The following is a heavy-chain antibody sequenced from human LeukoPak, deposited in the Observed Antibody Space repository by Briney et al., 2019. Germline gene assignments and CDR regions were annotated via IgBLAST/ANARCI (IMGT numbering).Heavy chain of an antibody. V-gene: IGHV4-34*01. CDR2: INHSGST. Sequence: GSLRLSCAASGFTFSSYAMSWVRQAPGKGLEWIGEINHSGSTNYNPSLKSRVTISVDTSKNQFSLKLSSVTAADTAVYYCARAKVRYNWNDRRNWFDPWGQGTLVTVSS. J-gene: IGHJ5*02. CDR3: ARAKVRYNWNDRRNWFDP. CDR1: GFTFSSYA. D-gene: IGHD1-20*01.